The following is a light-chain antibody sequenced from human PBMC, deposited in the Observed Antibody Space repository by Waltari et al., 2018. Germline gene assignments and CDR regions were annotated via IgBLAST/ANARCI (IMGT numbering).Light chain of an antibody. CDR2: ASS. CDR1: QDISNF. Sequence: DIQLTQSPSFLSASVGDRVTITCRASQDISNFLAWYQQKPGQAPQLLIYASSNLQSGVPSRFGGSGSGTEFTLTISSLQPEDFATYYCQQLKDSPPTFGGGTKVEIK. J-gene: IGKJ4*01. CDR3: QQLKDSPPT. V-gene: IGKV1-9*01.